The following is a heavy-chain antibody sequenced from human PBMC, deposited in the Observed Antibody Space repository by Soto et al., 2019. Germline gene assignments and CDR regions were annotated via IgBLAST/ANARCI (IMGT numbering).Heavy chain of an antibody. CDR1: GFRFRDYW. D-gene: IGHD4-17*01. V-gene: IGHV3-7*01. CDR2: IKQDGSEK. CDR3: ARVTTMGGY. J-gene: IGHJ4*02. Sequence: VQLVESGGGLVQPGGSLRLSCAASGFRFRDYWMYWVRQPPGKGLEWVANIKQDGSEKYYVDSVKGRFTISRDNARNSPFLQMDSLRAEYTAVYFCARVTTMGGYWGQGTLVTVSS.